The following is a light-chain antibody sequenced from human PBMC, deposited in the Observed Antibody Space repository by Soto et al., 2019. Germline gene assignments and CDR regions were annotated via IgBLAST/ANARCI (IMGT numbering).Light chain of an antibody. V-gene: IGLV2-14*03. J-gene: IGLJ2*01. CDR3: SSYTSSNNVV. CDR1: SSDFGDYNS. CDR2: SVS. Sequence: QSALTQPASVSGSPGQSITISCTGTSSDFGDYNSVSWYQHHPGKAPKIMIYSVSKRPSGVSNRFSGSKSGNTASLTISGLQAEDEADYYCSSYTSSNNVVFGGGTKLTVL.